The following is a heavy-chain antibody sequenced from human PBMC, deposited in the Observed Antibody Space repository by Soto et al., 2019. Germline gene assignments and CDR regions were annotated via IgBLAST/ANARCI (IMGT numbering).Heavy chain of an antibody. CDR2: IYYSGST. J-gene: IGHJ5*02. CDR1: GGSIRSSSYY. Sequence: SVTLSLTCTVSGGSIRSSSYYWGWIRQPPWKGLEWIGSIYYSGSTYYNPSLKSRVTISVDTSKNQFSLKLSSVTAADTAVYYCARRVVVVITDNWFDPWGQGTLVTVSS. CDR3: ARRVVVVITDNWFDP. D-gene: IGHD3-22*01. V-gene: IGHV4-39*01.